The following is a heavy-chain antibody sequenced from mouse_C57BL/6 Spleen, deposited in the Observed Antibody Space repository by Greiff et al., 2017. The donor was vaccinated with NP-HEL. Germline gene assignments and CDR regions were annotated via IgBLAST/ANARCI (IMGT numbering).Heavy chain of an antibody. D-gene: IGHD2-3*01. Sequence: VQLQQSGPELVKPGASVKISCKASGYTFTDYYMNWVKQSHGKSLEWIGDINPNNGGTSYNQKFKGKATLTVDKSSSTAYMELRSLTSEDSAVYYCARGIYDGYYVTYYFDYWGQGTTLTVSS. V-gene: IGHV1-26*01. CDR3: ARGIYDGYYVTYYFDY. J-gene: IGHJ2*01. CDR2: INPNNGGT. CDR1: GYTFTDYY.